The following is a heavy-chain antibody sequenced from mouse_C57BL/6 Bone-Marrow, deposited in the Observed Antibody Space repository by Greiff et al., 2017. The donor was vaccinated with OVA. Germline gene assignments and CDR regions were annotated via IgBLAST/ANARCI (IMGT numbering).Heavy chain of an antibody. CDR2: IYPRDGST. D-gene: IGHD2-3*01. CDR1: GYTFTDHT. V-gene: IGHV1-78*01. Sequence: QVQLQQSDAELVKPGASVKISCKVSGYTFTDHTIHWMKQRPEQGLEWIGYIYPRDGSTKYNEKFKGKATFTADKSSSTAYIPLNSLTSEDSAVYFCSRIYYGYYRWFAYWGQGTLVTVSA. CDR3: SRIYYGYYRWFAY. J-gene: IGHJ3*01.